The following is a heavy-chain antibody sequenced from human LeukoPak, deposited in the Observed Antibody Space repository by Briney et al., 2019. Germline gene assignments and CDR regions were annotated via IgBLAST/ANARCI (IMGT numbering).Heavy chain of an antibody. J-gene: IGHJ4*02. D-gene: IGHD6-19*01. CDR1: GYTFTGYY. Sequence: ASVKVSCEASGYTFTGYYMHWVRQAPGQGLEWMGRINPNSGGTNYAQKFRGRVTMTRDTSISTAYMELSRLRSDDTAVYYCARAPFLSSAWLVKRGGDYFDYWGQGTLVTVSS. CDR3: ARAPFLSSAWLVKRGGDYFDY. V-gene: IGHV1-2*06. CDR2: INPNSGGT.